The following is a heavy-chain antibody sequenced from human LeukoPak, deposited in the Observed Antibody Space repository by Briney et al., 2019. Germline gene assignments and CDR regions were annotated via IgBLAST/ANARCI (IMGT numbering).Heavy chain of an antibody. CDR2: IYYSGST. V-gene: IGHV4-31*03. D-gene: IGHD2-2*01. J-gene: IGHJ4*02. Sequence: SETLSLTCTVSGGSISGGGYYWGWIRQHPGKGLEWIGYIYYSGSTYYNPSLKSRVTISVDTSKNQFSLKLSSVTAADTAVYYCARESVVVVVPAAMNGVFDYWGQGTLVTVSS. CDR3: ARESVVVVVPAAMNGVFDY. CDR1: GGSISGGGYY.